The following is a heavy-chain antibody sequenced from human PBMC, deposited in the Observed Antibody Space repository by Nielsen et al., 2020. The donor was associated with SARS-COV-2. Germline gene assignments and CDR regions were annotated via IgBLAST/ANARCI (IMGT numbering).Heavy chain of an antibody. CDR2: ISSSSSYT. CDR1: GFTFSDYY. J-gene: IGHJ4*02. V-gene: IGHV3-11*05. D-gene: IGHD6-6*01. Sequence: GESLKISCAASGFTFSDYYMSWIRQAPGKGLEWVSYISSSSSYTNYADSVKGRFTISRDNAKNSLYLQMNSLRAEDTAVYYCARDQGSSGYWGQGTLVTVSS. CDR3: ARDQGSSGY.